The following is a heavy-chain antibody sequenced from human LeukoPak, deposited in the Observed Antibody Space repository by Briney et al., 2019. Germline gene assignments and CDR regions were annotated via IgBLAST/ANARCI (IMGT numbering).Heavy chain of an antibody. Sequence: SQTLLLTCAISRDSVSSNSVAWNWIRQSPSSCLEWLGRTYYRSKWYNDYAVSVKSRITINPDTSKNQFSLRLNSVTPEDTAVYYCARGIAVLDYWGQGTLVTVSS. V-gene: IGHV6-1*01. CDR2: TYYRSKWYN. CDR3: ARGIAVLDY. J-gene: IGHJ4*02. D-gene: IGHD6-19*01. CDR1: RDSVSSNSVA.